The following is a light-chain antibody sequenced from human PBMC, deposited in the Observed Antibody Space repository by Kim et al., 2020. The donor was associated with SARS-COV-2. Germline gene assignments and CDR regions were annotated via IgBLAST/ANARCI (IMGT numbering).Light chain of an antibody. J-gene: IGKJ4*01. CDR2: DAS. Sequence: APGERATLACRAGRSISSNLAWYQQKPGQPPRLLIYDASTRATGIPARFSGSWSGTEFTLTISSLQSEDFAVYYCQQYNSWPPVTFGGGTKVDIK. CDR1: RSISSN. CDR3: QQYNSWPPVT. V-gene: IGKV3-15*01.